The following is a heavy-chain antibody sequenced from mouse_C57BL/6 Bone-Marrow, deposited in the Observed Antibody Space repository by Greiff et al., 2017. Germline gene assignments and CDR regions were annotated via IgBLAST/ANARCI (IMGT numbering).Heavy chain of an antibody. D-gene: IGHD1-1*01. V-gene: IGHV14-4*01. CDR1: GFNIKDDY. J-gene: IGHJ3*01. Sequence: VQLQQSGAELVRPGASVKLSCTASGFNIKDDYMHWVKQRPEQGLEWIGWIDPENGDTAYASKFQGKATITADTSSKTAYLQLSSLTSENTAVYYATTKTYGMSPFAYRGKGTLVTVSA. CDR3: TTKTYGMSPFAY. CDR2: IDPENGDT.